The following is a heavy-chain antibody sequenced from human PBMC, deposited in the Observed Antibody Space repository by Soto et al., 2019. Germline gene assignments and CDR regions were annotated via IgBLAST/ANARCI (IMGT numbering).Heavy chain of an antibody. Sequence: PGGSLRLSCAASGLTFRSYAMSWVRQAPGKGLEWVSAISGSGGSTYYADSVKGRFTISRDNSKNTLYLQMNSLRAEDTAVYYCAKSLSCSTSCYLAPSRGMDVWGQGTTVTVSS. CDR1: GLTFRSYA. CDR2: ISGSGGST. CDR3: AKSLSCSTSCYLAPSRGMDV. V-gene: IGHV3-23*01. J-gene: IGHJ6*02. D-gene: IGHD2-2*01.